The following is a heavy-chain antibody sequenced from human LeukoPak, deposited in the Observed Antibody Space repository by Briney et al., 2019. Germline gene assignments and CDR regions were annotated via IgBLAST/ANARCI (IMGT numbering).Heavy chain of an antibody. Sequence: PSETLSLTCTVSGGSISSGSYYWSWIRQPAGKGLEWIGRIYTSGSTNYNPSLKSRVTISVDTSKNQFSLKLSSVTAADTAVYYCARHVLQLWFGPRILNWFDPWGQGTLVTVSS. CDR3: ARHVLQLWFGPRILNWFDP. D-gene: IGHD3-10*01. CDR2: IYTSGST. J-gene: IGHJ5*02. CDR1: GGSISSGSYY. V-gene: IGHV4-61*02.